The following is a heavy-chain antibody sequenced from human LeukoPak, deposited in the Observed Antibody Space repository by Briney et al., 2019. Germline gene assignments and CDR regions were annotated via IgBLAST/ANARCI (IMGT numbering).Heavy chain of an antibody. CDR1: GGSISSYY. V-gene: IGHV4-59*08. CDR3: ARHVATLYYFDY. Sequence: PSETLSLTCTVSGGSISSYYWSWIRQPPGKGLEWIGYIYYSGSTNYNPSLKSRVTISVDTSKNQFSLKLTSVTAADTAVYYCARHVATLYYFDYWGQGTLVTVSS. CDR2: IYYSGST. D-gene: IGHD5-12*01. J-gene: IGHJ4*02.